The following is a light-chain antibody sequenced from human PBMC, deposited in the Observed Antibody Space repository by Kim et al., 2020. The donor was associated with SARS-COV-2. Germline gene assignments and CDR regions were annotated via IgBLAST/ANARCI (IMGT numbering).Light chain of an antibody. CDR3: QHYNSYPYT. V-gene: IGKV1-5*01. J-gene: IGKJ2*01. CDR2: QAS. Sequence: SASVGDRVTIPCRASQFISTWLAWYQQKPGKAPKLLVYQASTLESGVPSRFSGSGSGTDFSLTIDSLQPDDFATYYGQHYNSYPYTFGQGTKLEI. CDR1: QFISTW.